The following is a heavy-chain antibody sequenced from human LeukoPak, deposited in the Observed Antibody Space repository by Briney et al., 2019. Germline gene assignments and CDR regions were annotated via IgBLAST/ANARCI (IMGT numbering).Heavy chain of an antibody. CDR1: GFTFSSYS. CDR2: ISSSSSYI. D-gene: IGHD5-18*01. CDR3: AKSRYGYSYGYYDY. J-gene: IGHJ4*02. V-gene: IGHV3-21*04. Sequence: GGSLRLSCAASGFTFSSYSMNWVRQAPGKGLEWVSSISSSSSYIYYADSVKGRFTISRDNAKNSLYLQMNSLRAEDTAVYYCAKSRYGYSYGYYDYWGQGTLVTVSS.